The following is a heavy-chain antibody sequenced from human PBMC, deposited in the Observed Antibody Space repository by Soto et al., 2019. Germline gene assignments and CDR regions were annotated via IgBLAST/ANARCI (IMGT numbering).Heavy chain of an antibody. V-gene: IGHV1-69*13. Sequence: ASVKVSCKASGGTFSSYAISWVRQAPRQGLEWMGGIIPIFGTANYAQKFQGRVTITADESTSTAYMELSSLRSEDTAVYYCARGVRLGSGWQPFDYWGQGTLVTVSS. J-gene: IGHJ4*02. CDR2: IIPIFGTA. CDR1: GGTFSSYA. CDR3: ARGVRLGSGWQPFDY. D-gene: IGHD6-19*01.